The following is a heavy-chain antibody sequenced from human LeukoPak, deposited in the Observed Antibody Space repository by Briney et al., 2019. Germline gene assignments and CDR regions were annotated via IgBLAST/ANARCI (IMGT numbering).Heavy chain of an antibody. Sequence: GGSQRLSCAASGFTFSRYWMSWVRQAPGKGLVWVSRINSDGSSTSYADSVKGRFTISRDNAKNTLYLQMNSLRAEDTAVYYCARALIEYCGGERLLWLDPWGQGPLVPVS. CDR3: ARALIEYCGGERLLWLDP. D-gene: IGHD2-21*01. CDR2: INSDGSST. V-gene: IGHV3-74*01. CDR1: GFTFSRYW. J-gene: IGHJ5*02.